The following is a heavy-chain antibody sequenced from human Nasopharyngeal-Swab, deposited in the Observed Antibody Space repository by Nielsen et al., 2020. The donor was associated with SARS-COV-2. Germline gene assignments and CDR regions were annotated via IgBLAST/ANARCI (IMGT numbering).Heavy chain of an antibody. CDR2: MNPKSGAT. CDR3: ARDATGDEYFDY. J-gene: IGHJ4*02. Sequence: ASVKVSCKASANTFTGSYIHWVRQAPGQGLEWMGWMNPKSGATSYAQKFQGRVTMTWDTSTSTAYMELSRLRSDDTAVYYCARDATGDEYFDYWGQGTLVTVSS. D-gene: IGHD7-27*01. CDR1: ANTFTGSY. V-gene: IGHV1-2*02.